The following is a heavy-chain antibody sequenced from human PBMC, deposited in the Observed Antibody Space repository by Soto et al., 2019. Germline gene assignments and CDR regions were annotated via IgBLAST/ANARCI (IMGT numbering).Heavy chain of an antibody. Sequence: PSETLSLTCAVSGDSISSEGYSWSWIRQPPGKGLEWIGHIHHNGGTSYNPSLKSRVTISGDRSKNQPSLEMTSVTAADTAVYYCARADGTTTFGYFDYWGQGTLVTVSS. CDR2: IHHNGGT. CDR1: GDSISSEGYS. D-gene: IGHD4-4*01. J-gene: IGHJ4*02. V-gene: IGHV4-30-2*01. CDR3: ARADGTTTFGYFDY.